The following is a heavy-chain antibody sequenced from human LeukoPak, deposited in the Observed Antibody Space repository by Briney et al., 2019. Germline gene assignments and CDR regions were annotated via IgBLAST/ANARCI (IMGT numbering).Heavy chain of an antibody. CDR1: GFALRTSW. Sequence: GGSLRLSCAASGFALRTSWTHWVRKAPGKGRVWASLFNSDGTSTIYAASVKGRFTISRDTAKNTLYLEMNRLRADDTAVYYCTRAGSGSSYDSWGQGTLVTVSS. D-gene: IGHD3-10*01. CDR2: FNSDGTST. CDR3: TRAGSGSSYDS. J-gene: IGHJ4*02. V-gene: IGHV3-74*01.